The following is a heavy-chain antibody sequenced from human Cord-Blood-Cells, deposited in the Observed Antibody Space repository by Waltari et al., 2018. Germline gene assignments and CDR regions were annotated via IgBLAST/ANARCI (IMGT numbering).Heavy chain of an antibody. CDR1: GGSISSSSYY. V-gene: IGHV4-39*01. Sequence: QLQLQESGPGLVKPSETLSLTCTVSGGSISSSSYYWGWIRQPPGKGLAWIGSIYYSGSTYYNPALKSRVTIAVDTSKNQFSRKLSSVTAADTAVYYCARQGYCSSTSCYDAFDIWGQGTMVTVSS. J-gene: IGHJ3*02. D-gene: IGHD2-2*01. CDR3: ARQGYCSSTSCYDAFDI. CDR2: IYYSGST.